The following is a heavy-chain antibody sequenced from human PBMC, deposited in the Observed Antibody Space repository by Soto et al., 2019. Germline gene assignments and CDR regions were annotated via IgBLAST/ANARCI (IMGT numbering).Heavy chain of an antibody. J-gene: IGHJ3*02. CDR3: ARGKEPLGELSSPRVDAFDI. CDR1: GGSISSSNW. CDR2: INHSGST. Sequence: PSETLSLTCAVSGGSISSSNWWSWIRQPPGKGLEWIGEINHSGSTNYNPSLKSRVTISVDTSKNQFSLKLSSVTAADTAVYYCARGKEPLGELSSPRVDAFDIWGQGTMVTVSS. D-gene: IGHD3-16*02. V-gene: IGHV4-4*02.